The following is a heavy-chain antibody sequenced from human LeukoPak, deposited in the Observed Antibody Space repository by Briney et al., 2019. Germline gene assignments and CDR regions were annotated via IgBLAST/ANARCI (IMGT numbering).Heavy chain of an antibody. J-gene: IGHJ4*02. CDR2: INFNSGAT. D-gene: IGHD5-12*01. V-gene: IGHV1-2*02. Sequence: GAAVKVSCKASGYTFTGYYIHWVRPAPAQGLEWMGWINFNSGATNYAQKFQGRVTMTRDTYISTAYMELTRLASDDTAVYYCARDGSLDYWGQGTLVTVSS. CDR1: GYTFTGYY. CDR3: ARDGSLDY.